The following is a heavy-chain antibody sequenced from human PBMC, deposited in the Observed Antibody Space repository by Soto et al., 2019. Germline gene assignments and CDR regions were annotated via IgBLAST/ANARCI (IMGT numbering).Heavy chain of an antibody. CDR2: ISSSSSTI. V-gene: IGHV3-48*01. D-gene: IGHD4-17*01. CDR3: AGDSRRDYGDLFDY. CDR1: GFTFSSYS. Sequence: GGSLRLSCAASGFTFSSYSMNWVRQAPGKGLEWVSYISSSSSTIYYADSVKGRFTISRDNAKNSLYLQMNSLRAEDTAVYYCAGDSRRDYGDLFDYWGQGTLVTVSS. J-gene: IGHJ4*02.